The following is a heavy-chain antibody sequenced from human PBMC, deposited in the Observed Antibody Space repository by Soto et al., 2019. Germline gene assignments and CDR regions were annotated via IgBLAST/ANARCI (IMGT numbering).Heavy chain of an antibody. CDR1: GYTFTSYG. CDR2: ISAYNGNT. Sequence: ASVKVSCKASGYTFTSYGISWVRQAPGQGLEWMGWISAYNGNTNYAQKLQGRVTMTTDTSTSTAYMELRSLRSDDTAVYYCARGNVLLWFGELSPRGDNWFDPWGQGTLVTVSS. CDR3: ARGNVLLWFGELSPRGDNWFDP. D-gene: IGHD3-10*01. J-gene: IGHJ5*02. V-gene: IGHV1-18*04.